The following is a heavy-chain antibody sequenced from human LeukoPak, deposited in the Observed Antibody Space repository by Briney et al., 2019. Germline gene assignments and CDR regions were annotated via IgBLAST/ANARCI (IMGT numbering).Heavy chain of an antibody. Sequence: SGGSLRLSCAASGFTFSSYVMHWVRQAPGKGLEWGAVIWYDGSYKYYADSVTGRFTISRDNSKNTLYLQMNSLRAEDTALYYCARDVGGRLGIDYWGQGTLVTVSS. V-gene: IGHV3-33*01. CDR1: GFTFSSYV. CDR3: ARDVGGRLGIDY. CDR2: IWYDGSYK. J-gene: IGHJ4*02. D-gene: IGHD1-26*01.